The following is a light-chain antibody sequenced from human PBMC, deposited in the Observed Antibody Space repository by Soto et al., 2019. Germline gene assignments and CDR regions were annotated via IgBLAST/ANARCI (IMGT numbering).Light chain of an antibody. CDR2: AAS. CDR3: QQSYSTLRLT. J-gene: IGKJ1*01. Sequence: DIQMTQSPSSLSASVGDRVTITCRASQSISSYLNWYQQKPGKAPKLLIYAASSLQSGVPSRFSGSGSVTHFTLAISSLQPEDFATYYCQQSYSTLRLTFGQGTKLEIK. CDR1: QSISSY. V-gene: IGKV1-39*01.